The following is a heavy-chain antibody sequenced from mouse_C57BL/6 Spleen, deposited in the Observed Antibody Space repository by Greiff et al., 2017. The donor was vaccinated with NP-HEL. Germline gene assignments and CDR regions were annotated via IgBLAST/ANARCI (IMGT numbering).Heavy chain of an antibody. V-gene: IGHV1-42*01. CDR2: INPSTGGT. CDR3: ARSGTRAWFAY. D-gene: IGHD3-1*01. J-gene: IGHJ3*01. Sequence: VQLKESGPELVKPGASVKISCKASGYSFTGYYMNWVKQSPEKSLEWIGEINPSTGGTTYNQKFKAKATLTVDKSSSTAYMQLKSLTSEDSAVYYCARSGTRAWFAYWGQGTLVTVSA. CDR1: GYSFTGYY.